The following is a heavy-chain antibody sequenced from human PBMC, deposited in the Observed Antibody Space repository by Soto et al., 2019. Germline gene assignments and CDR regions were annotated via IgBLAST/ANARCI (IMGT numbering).Heavy chain of an antibody. CDR3: ARDLAGFDY. Sequence: PSQTLSLTCVISGDIGSSNNASWNWIRQSPSRGLEWLGRTYFRSNWYNDYAVSVKSRITINPDTSKNQFSLQLNSLTPDDTAVYYCARDLAGFDYWGQGTLVTVSS. V-gene: IGHV6-1*01. CDR1: GDIGSSNNAS. CDR2: TYFRSNWYN. J-gene: IGHJ4*02.